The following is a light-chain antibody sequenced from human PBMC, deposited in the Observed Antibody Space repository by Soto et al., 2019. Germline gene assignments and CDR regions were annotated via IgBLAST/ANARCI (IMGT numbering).Light chain of an antibody. CDR1: SGHSSYA. CDR2: LDSDGSH. V-gene: IGLV4-69*01. J-gene: IGLJ2*01. CDR3: QTWGTGIHVV. Sequence: QPVPTQSPSASASLGASVKLTCTLSSGHSSYAIAWHQQQPEKGPRYLMKLDSDGSHTKGDAIPDRFSGSSSGAERYLTISSLQSEDEADYYCQTWGTGIHVVFGGGTKVTVL.